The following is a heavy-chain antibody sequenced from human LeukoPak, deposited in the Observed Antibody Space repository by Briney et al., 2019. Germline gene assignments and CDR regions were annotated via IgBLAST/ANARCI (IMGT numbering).Heavy chain of an antibody. CDR1: GFTFSSYG. CDR2: ISGSGGST. V-gene: IGHV3-23*01. J-gene: IGHJ4*02. D-gene: IGHD6-13*01. Sequence: GRSLRLSCAASGFTFSSYGMHWVRQAPGKGLEWVSAISGSGGSTYYADSVKGRFTISRDNSKNTLYLQMNSLRAEDTAVYYCAKIPQQLVLGYFDYWGQGTLVTVSS. CDR3: AKIPQQLVLGYFDY.